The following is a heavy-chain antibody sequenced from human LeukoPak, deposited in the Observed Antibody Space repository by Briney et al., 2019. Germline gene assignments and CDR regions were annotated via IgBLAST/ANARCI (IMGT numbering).Heavy chain of an antibody. CDR1: GGSFNGYY. CDR2: ISSSGSTI. CDR3: ARASSYYYDSSGYYY. D-gene: IGHD3-22*01. V-gene: IGHV3-11*01. J-gene: IGHJ4*02. Sequence: LSLTCAVYGGSFNGYYWSWIRQPPGKGLEWVSYISSSGSTIYYADSVKGRFTISRDNAKNSPYLQMNSLRAEDTAVYYCARASSYYYDSSGYYYWGQGTLVTVSS.